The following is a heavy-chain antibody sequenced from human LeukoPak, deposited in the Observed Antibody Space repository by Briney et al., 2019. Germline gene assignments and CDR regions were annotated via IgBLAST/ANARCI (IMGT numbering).Heavy chain of an antibody. Sequence: SETLSLTCAVYGGSFSGYYWSWIRQPPGKGLEWIGEINHSGSTNYNPSLKSRVTISVDTSKNQFSLKLSSVTAADTAVYYCARGYYYDSSGSQDAFDIWGQGTMVTVSS. V-gene: IGHV4-34*01. CDR2: INHSGST. CDR1: GGSFSGYY. J-gene: IGHJ3*02. D-gene: IGHD3-22*01. CDR3: ARGYYYDSSGSQDAFDI.